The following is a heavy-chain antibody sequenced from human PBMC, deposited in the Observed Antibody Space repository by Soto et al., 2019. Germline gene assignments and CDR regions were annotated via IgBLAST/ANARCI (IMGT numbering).Heavy chain of an antibody. Sequence: SETLSLTCSVSGDSINSSSYFWGWVRHPPGKGLEWIGSIYYSGSTYYNPSLRSRVTISVDTSKNQFSLKLSSVTAADTAVFYCARHYSSGSRNRFDPWGQGTLVTVSS. CDR3: ARHYSSGSRNRFDP. CDR1: GDSINSSSYF. D-gene: IGHD6-19*01. CDR2: IYYSGST. J-gene: IGHJ5*02. V-gene: IGHV4-39*01.